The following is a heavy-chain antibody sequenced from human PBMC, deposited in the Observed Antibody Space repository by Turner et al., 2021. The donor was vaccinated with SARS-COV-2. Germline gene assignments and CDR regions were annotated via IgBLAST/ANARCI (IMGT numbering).Heavy chain of an antibody. CDR3: ARAGWDLLPFDAFDI. D-gene: IGHD1-26*01. Sequence: QVQLVESGGGVVQPGRYLRLSCAASGFTFSLYAMHWVRQAPGKGLEWVAVISYDGSNKYYADSVKGRFTISRDNSKNTLYLQMNSLRAEDTAVYYCARAGWDLLPFDAFDIWGQGTMVTISS. V-gene: IGHV3-30-3*01. CDR1: GFTFSLYA. CDR2: ISYDGSNK. J-gene: IGHJ3*02.